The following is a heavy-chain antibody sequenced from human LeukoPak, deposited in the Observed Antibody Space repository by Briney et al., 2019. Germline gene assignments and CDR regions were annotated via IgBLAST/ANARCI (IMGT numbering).Heavy chain of an antibody. CDR3: ARGAHYDILTGYDHDAFDI. V-gene: IGHV4-59*01. J-gene: IGHJ3*02. D-gene: IGHD3-9*01. CDR2: IYYSGST. CDR1: GGSISSYY. Sequence: SETLSLTCTVSGGSISSYYWSWIRQPPGKGLEWIGYIYYSGSTNYNPSLKSRVTISVDTSKNQFSLKLSSVTAADTAVYYCARGAHYDILTGYDHDAFDIWGQGTMVTVSS.